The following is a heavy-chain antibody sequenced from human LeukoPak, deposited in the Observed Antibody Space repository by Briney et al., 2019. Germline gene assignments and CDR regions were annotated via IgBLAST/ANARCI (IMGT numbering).Heavy chain of an antibody. CDR3: ARPSTSLRYFDY. V-gene: IGHV5-51*01. CDR1: GYSSTSYW. CDR2: IYPGDSDT. J-gene: IGHJ4*02. D-gene: IGHD3-9*01. Sequence: GESLKISCKGSGYSSTSYWIGCVRQMPGKVLEWMGIIYPGDSDTRYSPSFQGQVTISADKSISAAYLQWSSLKASDTAMYYCARPSTSLRYFDYWGQGTLVTASS.